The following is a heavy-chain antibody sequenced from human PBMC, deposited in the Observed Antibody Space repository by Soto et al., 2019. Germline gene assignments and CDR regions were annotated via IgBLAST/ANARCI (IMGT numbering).Heavy chain of an antibody. CDR2: MNPNSGNT. J-gene: IGHJ4*02. Sequence: QVQLVQSGAEVKKPGASVKVSCRASGYTFTNYDINWVRQAPGQGFEWMGWMNPNSGNTGYAQKLQGRVTMTRNTSIGTADMELSTLKSEDSAVYYCARAYGVLRSMLIYYWGQGTLVTVSS. CDR3: ARAYGVLRSMLIYY. V-gene: IGHV1-8*01. CDR1: GYTFTNYD. D-gene: IGHD3-3*01.